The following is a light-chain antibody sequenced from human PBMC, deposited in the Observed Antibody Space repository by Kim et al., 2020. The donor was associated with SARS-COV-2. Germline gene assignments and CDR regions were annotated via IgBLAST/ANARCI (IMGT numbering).Light chain of an antibody. CDR2: SAS. CDR1: QSINIF. J-gene: IGKJ2*03. CDR3: LQHQTLPYS. V-gene: IGKV1-17*03. Sequence: SASVGARVSITCRASQSINIFLACFQQKPGKVPKRLIYSASSLQSGVPSRFSGSGSGTEFTLTISSLQPEDSATYYCLQHQTLPYSFGQGTKLEI.